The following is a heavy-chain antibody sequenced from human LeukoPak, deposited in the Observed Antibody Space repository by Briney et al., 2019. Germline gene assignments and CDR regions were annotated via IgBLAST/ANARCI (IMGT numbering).Heavy chain of an antibody. J-gene: IGHJ6*03. V-gene: IGHV4-34*01. CDR3: ARRWNYGRNYYIDV. CDR2: INDSGRI. D-gene: IGHD1-7*01. Sequence: SATLSLTCAVYGGSFSNCYWSWIRQPPGKRLEWIGEINDSGRINYNPSLMSRVTVSVDTSKNQFSLRLTSVAATDTAVYYCARRWNYGRNYYIDVWGNGATVSVSS. CDR1: GGSFSNCY.